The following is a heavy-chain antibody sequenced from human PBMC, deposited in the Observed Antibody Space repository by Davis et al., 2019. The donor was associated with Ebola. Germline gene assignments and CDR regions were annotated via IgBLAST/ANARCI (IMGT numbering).Heavy chain of an antibody. CDR3: AKVHPPTTVTTGWFDP. CDR1: GFIFCSYA. Sequence: PWGSLRLSCAAPGFIFCSYAMSWVRQAPGKGLEWVSSISVRSITYHADSVKGRFTISRDNSKNTLYLQMNSLRAEDTAVYYCAKVHPPTTVTTGWFDPWGQGTLVTVSS. V-gene: IGHV3-23*01. J-gene: IGHJ5*02. CDR2: ISVRSIT. D-gene: IGHD4-17*01.